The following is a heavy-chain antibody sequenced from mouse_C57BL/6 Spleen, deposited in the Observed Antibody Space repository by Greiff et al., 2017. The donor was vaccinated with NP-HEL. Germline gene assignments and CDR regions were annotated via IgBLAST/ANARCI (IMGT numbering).Heavy chain of an antibody. D-gene: IGHD1-1*01. CDR3: ARLDITTVEGAWFAY. CDR2: INPNNGGT. Sequence: VQLQQSGPELVKPGASVKIPCKASGYTFTDYNMDWVKQSHGKSLEWIGDINPNNGGTIYNQKFKGKATLTVDKSSSTAYMELRSLTSEDTAVYYCARLDITTVEGAWFAYWGQGTLVTVSA. V-gene: IGHV1-18*01. CDR1: GYTFTDYN. J-gene: IGHJ3*01.